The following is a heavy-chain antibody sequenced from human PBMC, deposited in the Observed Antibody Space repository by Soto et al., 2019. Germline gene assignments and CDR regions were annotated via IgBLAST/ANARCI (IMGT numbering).Heavy chain of an antibody. V-gene: IGHV3-74*01. Sequence: GGSLRLSCAASGFTFRNYWMHWVRQAPGKGLVWVSRINRDGSSTSYADSVKGRVTISRDTAKNTLYLQMNSLRAEDTAVYYCAREIVTTGEYYFDSWGQGTLVTVS. CDR1: GFTFRNYW. D-gene: IGHD1-1*01. J-gene: IGHJ4*02. CDR2: INRDGSST. CDR3: AREIVTTGEYYFDS.